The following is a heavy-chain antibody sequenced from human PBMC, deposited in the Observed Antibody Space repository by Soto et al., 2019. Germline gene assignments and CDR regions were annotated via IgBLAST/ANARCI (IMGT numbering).Heavy chain of an antibody. D-gene: IGHD6-13*01. V-gene: IGHV1-69*05. CDR3: ARDPGDPSIAAADWFDP. J-gene: IGHJ5*02. Sequence: GASVKVSCKASGGTFSSYAISWVRQAPGQRLEWMGWIIPIYGKTNYSQKFQGRVTITRDKSTSTAYMELSSLRSEDTAVYYCARDPGDPSIAAADWFDPWGQGTLVTVSS. CDR2: IIPIYGKT. CDR1: GGTFSSYA.